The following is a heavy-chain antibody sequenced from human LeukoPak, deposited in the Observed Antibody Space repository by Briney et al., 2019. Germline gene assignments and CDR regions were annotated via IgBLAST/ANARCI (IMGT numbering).Heavy chain of an antibody. D-gene: IGHD2-21*02. J-gene: IGHJ4*02. CDR1: GGSISSGDYY. CDR3: ASYCGGDCYFDY. CDR2: IYYSGST. V-gene: IGHV4-30-4*01. Sequence: SQTLSLTCTVSGGSISSGDYYWSWIRQPPGKGLEWIGYIYYSGSTYYNPSLESRVTISVDTSKNQFSLKLSSVTAADTAVYYCASYCGGDCYFDYWGQGTLVTVSS.